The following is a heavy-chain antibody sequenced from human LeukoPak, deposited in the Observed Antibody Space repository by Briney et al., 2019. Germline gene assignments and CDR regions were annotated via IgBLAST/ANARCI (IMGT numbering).Heavy chain of an antibody. V-gene: IGHV1-2*06. CDR3: ARGRTYYYDSSGHYPNDAFDT. Sequence: ASVKVSCKASGYTFTSYYMHWVRQAPGQGLEWMGRINPNSGGTNYAQKFQGRVTMTRDTSISTAYMELSRLRSDDTAVYYCARGRTYYYDSSGHYPNDAFDTWGQGTMVTVSS. CDR2: INPNSGGT. D-gene: IGHD3-22*01. CDR1: GYTFTSYY. J-gene: IGHJ3*02.